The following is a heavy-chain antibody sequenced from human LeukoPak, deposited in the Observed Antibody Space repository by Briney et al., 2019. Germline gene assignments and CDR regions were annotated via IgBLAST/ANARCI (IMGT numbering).Heavy chain of an antibody. Sequence: ASAKFSCKASGGTFSSYAISWVRQAPGQGLEWIGRIIPILGIANYAQKFQGRVTITADKSTSTAYMELSSLRSEDTAVYYCAIAHGGYHHYGMDVWGQGTTVTVSS. CDR2: IIPILGIA. CDR1: GGTFSSYA. J-gene: IGHJ6*02. V-gene: IGHV1-69*04. D-gene: IGHD5-12*01. CDR3: AIAHGGYHHYGMDV.